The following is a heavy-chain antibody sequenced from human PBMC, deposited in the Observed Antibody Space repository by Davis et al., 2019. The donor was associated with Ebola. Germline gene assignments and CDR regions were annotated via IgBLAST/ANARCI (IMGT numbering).Heavy chain of an antibody. Sequence: MPSETLSLTCTVSGGSISSYYWSWIRQPPGKGLEWIGYIFYSGSTNYNPSLKSRVTISVDSSKNQFSLKLSSVTAADTAVYYCARAVAGTFGYWGQGTLVTVSS. CDR3: ARAVAGTFGY. CDR1: GGSISSYY. D-gene: IGHD6-19*01. CDR2: IFYSGST. J-gene: IGHJ4*02. V-gene: IGHV4-59*01.